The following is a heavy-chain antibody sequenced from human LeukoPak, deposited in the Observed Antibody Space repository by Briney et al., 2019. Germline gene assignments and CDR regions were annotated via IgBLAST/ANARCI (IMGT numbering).Heavy chain of an antibody. Sequence: GGSLRLSCAASGFTVSSNCMGWVRQAPGKGLEWVSVIYNTGRTYYADSVKGRFTISRDNSENTLYLQMNSLRAEDTAVYYCARDGYCSGGSCYTDYWGQGTLVTVSS. J-gene: IGHJ4*02. D-gene: IGHD2-15*01. V-gene: IGHV3-66*01. CDR3: ARDGYCSGGSCYTDY. CDR1: GFTVSSNC. CDR2: IYNTGRT.